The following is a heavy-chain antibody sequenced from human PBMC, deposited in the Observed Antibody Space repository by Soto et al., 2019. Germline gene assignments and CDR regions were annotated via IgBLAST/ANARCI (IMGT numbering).Heavy chain of an antibody. CDR3: ARDKITGLFDY. CDR1: GGSFSGYY. Sequence: PSETLSLTCAVYGGSFSGYYWTWIRQPPGTGLEWIGEINHSGSTNYNPSLKSRVTISVDTSKNLFSLKLTSVTAADTAVYYCARDKITGLFDYWGQGTLVTVS. V-gene: IGHV4-34*01. CDR2: INHSGST. D-gene: IGHD2-8*02. J-gene: IGHJ4*02.